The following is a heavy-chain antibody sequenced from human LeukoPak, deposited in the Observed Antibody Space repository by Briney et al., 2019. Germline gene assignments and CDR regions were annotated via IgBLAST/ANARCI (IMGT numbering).Heavy chain of an antibody. CDR2: INSDGSST. CDR1: GFTFSSYW. V-gene: IGHV3-74*01. D-gene: IGHD2-15*01. J-gene: IGHJ4*02. CDR3: ARDGMEVVVAATEP. Sequence: PGGSLRLSCAASGFTFSSYWMHWVRQAPGKGLAWVSRINSDGSSTSYADSVKGRFTISRDNAKNSLYLQMNSLRAEDTAVYYCARDGMEVVVAATEPWGQGTLVTVSS.